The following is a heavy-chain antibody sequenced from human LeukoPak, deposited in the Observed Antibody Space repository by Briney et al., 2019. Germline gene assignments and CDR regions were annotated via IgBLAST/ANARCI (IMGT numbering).Heavy chain of an antibody. D-gene: IGHD6-19*01. CDR2: TKPSGGST. J-gene: IGHJ4*02. Sequence: ASAKDSCKASGYTFTRYYMHWVRRAPGQGLEWMGLTKPSGGSTSYAQKFQGRVTMTRDTSTSTVYMELSSLRSEDTAGYYCARDRSLVTAVSGSMNYWGQGTLVTVSS. CDR3: ARDRSLVTAVSGSMNY. V-gene: IGHV1-46*01. CDR1: GYTFTRYY.